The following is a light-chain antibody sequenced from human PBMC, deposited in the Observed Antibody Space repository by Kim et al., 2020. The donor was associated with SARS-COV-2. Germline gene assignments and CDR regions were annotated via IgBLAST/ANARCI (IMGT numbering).Light chain of an antibody. J-gene: IGLJ1*01. CDR3: AAWDDTLSVV. V-gene: IGLV1-47*01. CDR2: RDD. CDR1: TSNIGRNY. Sequence: QPVLTQPPSASGTPGQRVTISCSGSTSNIGRNYVYWYQQFPGTAPRLLIYRDDMRPSGVPDRFSGSRSGTSASLAISGLRSEDEADYHCAAWDDTLSVVFGTGTKVTVL.